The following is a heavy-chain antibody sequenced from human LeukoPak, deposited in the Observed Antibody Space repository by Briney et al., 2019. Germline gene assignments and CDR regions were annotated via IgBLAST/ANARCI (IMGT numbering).Heavy chain of an antibody. CDR1: GYTFTDYY. CDR2: IHPNSGAT. J-gene: IGHJ4*02. Sequence: ASVKVSCKASGYTFTDYYLHWVRQASGQGLEWMGWIHPNSGATTYAQKFQGRVSMTRDTSINTVFMELSRLTFDDTAVYYCTREDFWGQGTLVTVSS. CDR3: TREDF. V-gene: IGHV1-2*02.